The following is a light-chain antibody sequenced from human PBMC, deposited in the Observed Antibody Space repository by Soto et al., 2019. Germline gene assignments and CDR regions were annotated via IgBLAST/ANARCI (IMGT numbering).Light chain of an antibody. V-gene: IGLV2-14*01. J-gene: IGLJ1*01. Sequence: PASVSGSPGQSITISCTGTSSDIDTYNYVSWYQQHPGKAPKLIIYEVTNRPSGVSNRFSGSKSGDTASLTISGLRAEDESDYYCSSYTSSTDYVFGTGTKVTV. CDR2: EVT. CDR1: SSDIDTYNY. CDR3: SSYTSSTDYV.